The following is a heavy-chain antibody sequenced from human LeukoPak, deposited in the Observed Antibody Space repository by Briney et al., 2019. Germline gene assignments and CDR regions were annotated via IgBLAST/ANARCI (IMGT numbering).Heavy chain of an antibody. CDR2: MNPNSGNT. CDR1: GYTFTSYD. V-gene: IGHV1-8*01. D-gene: IGHD2-2*01. CDR3: AGGDCSSTSCFDY. Sequence: ASVKVSCKASGYTFTSYDINWVRQATGQGLEWMGWMNPNSGNTGYAQKFQGRVTMTRNTSISTAYMELSSLRSEDTAVYYCAGGDCSSTSCFDYWGQGTLVTVSS. J-gene: IGHJ4*02.